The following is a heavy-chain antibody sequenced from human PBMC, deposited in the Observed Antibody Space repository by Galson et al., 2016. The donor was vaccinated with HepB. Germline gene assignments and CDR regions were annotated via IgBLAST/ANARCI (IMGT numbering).Heavy chain of an antibody. V-gene: IGHV1-69*13. D-gene: IGHD7-27*01. CDR3: ARSLGTDTDFQH. CDR2: IIPIFGTA. CDR1: GGTFSSYA. Sequence: SVKVSCKASGGTFSSYAISWVRQAPGQGLEWMGRIIPIFGTADYAQKFQGRVTITADESTSTAYMELSSLRSEDTAVYYCARSLGTDTDFQHWGQGTLVTVSS. J-gene: IGHJ1*01.